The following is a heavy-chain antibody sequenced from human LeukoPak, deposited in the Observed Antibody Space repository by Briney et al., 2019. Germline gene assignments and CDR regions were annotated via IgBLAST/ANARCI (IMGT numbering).Heavy chain of an antibody. CDR1: GGSISSSSYS. Sequence: SETLSLTCTVSGGSISSSSYSWGWIRQPPGKGLEWIGSIYYSGSTYYNPSLKSRVTISVDTSKNQFSPKLSSVTAADTAVYYCASLAVAGHAIADYWGQGTLVTVSS. D-gene: IGHD6-19*01. J-gene: IGHJ4*02. CDR2: IYYSGST. V-gene: IGHV4-39*01. CDR3: ASLAVAGHAIADY.